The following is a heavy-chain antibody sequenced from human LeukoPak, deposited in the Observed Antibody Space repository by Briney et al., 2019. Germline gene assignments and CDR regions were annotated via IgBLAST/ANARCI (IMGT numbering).Heavy chain of an antibody. CDR1: GFTFSSYA. D-gene: IGHD3-16*01. CDR2: ISYDGSNK. CDR3: ATEGGAGYYDYVLGGVLDFDY. J-gene: IGHJ4*02. Sequence: GGSLRLSCAASGFTFSSYAMHWVRQAPGKGLEWVAVISYDGSNKYYADSVKGRFTISRDNSKNTLYLQMNSLRAEDTAVYYCATEGGAGYYDYVLGGVLDFDYWGQGTLVTVSS. V-gene: IGHV3-30-3*01.